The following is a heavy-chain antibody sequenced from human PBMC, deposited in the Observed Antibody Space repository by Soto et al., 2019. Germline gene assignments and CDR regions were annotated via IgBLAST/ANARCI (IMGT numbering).Heavy chain of an antibody. D-gene: IGHD6-19*01. CDR2: ISAYNGNT. V-gene: IGHV1-18*01. CDR1: CWTFPNCG. J-gene: IGHJ5*02. Sequence: ASVQVSFTASCWTFPNCGSNSLRQPPCQVPEWMAWISAYNGNTNYAQKLQGRVTVTIDTSTSTAYVELRSLRSDDTAVYYCERESKKQWLVNGGWFDPWGQGTLVTVSS. CDR3: ERESKKQWLVNGGWFDP.